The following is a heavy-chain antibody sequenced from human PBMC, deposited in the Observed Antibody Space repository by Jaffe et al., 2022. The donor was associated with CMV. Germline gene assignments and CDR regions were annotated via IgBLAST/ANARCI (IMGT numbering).Heavy chain of an antibody. CDR1: GFTFSSYW. Sequence: EVQLVESGGGLVQPGGSLRLSCAASGFTFSSYWMSWVRQAPGKGLEWVANIKQDGSEKYYVDSVKGRFTISRDNAKNSLYLQMNSLRAEDTAVYYCARDENTRDGRDYGDYCFDYWGQGTLVTVSS. D-gene: IGHD4-17*01. CDR3: ARDENTRDGRDYGDYCFDY. J-gene: IGHJ4*02. CDR2: IKQDGSEK. V-gene: IGHV3-7*01.